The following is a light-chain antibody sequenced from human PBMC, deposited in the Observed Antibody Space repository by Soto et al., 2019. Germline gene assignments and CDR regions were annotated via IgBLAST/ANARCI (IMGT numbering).Light chain of an antibody. CDR3: LQVYSFPRT. J-gene: IGKJ1*01. V-gene: IGKV1-5*01. CDR2: AAS. Sequence: DSQLTQSPSTLSASIGDRVTITCRASQSIRRWLAWFQQKPGKAPQYLIQAASILQSGVPSRFSGSGSGTEFILTINNLQPEDFASYFCLQVYSFPRTFGLGTKVDI. CDR1: QSIRRW.